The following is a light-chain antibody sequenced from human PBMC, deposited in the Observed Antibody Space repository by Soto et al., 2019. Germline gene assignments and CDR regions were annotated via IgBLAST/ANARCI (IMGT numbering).Light chain of an antibody. CDR1: QSVSSN. Sequence: EIVMTQSPATLSVSPGERANLSCRASQSVSSNLAWYQQKPGQAPRLLIYGASTRSTGIPARFSGSGSGTEFTLTISSLQYEDFALYYCQQYNNWPVTFGQGNKVELK. CDR3: QQYNNWPVT. CDR2: GAS. V-gene: IGKV3-15*01. J-gene: IGKJ1*01.